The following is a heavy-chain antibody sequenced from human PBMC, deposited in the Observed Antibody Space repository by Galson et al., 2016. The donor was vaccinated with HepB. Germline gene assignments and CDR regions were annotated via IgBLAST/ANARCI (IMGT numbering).Heavy chain of an antibody. J-gene: IGHJ3*02. D-gene: IGHD4-11*01. Sequence: SLRLSCAASGFTVSSNYMSWVRQAPGKGLEWVSVTCSGGSTYYADSVKGRFTISRDNSKNTLYLQMNSLRAEDTAVYYCARVMSVSDAFDIWGQGTMVTVSS. V-gene: IGHV3-66*01. CDR1: GFTVSSNY. CDR2: TCSGGST. CDR3: ARVMSVSDAFDI.